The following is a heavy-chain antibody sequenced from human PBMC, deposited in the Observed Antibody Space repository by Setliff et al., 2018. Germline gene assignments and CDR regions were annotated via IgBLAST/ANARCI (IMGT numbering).Heavy chain of an antibody. CDR3: ARYISSSSNYGMDV. V-gene: IGHV2-70*11. J-gene: IGHJ6*02. D-gene: IGHD6-6*01. Sequence: GPTLVNPTQTLTLTCTFSGFSLSTNGMCVSWIRQPPGKALEWLARIDWDDDKYYSTSLKTRLTISKDTSKNQVVLTMTNMDPVDTATYYCARYISSSSNYGMDVWGQGTTVTVSS. CDR2: IDWDDDK. CDR1: GFSLSTNGMC.